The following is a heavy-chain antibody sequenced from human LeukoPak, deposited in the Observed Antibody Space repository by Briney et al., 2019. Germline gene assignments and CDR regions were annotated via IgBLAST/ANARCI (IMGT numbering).Heavy chain of an antibody. Sequence: SEALSLTCTVSGGSISNYWWSWIRQPPGKGLEWIGSIYYSGNTYYNPSLKSRVTISVDPSKNQFSLKLRSVTAAVTAVYYCASAVAGTQALDYWGQGTLVTVSS. D-gene: IGHD6-19*01. CDR2: IYYSGNT. CDR3: ASAVAGTQALDY. CDR1: GGSISNYW. J-gene: IGHJ4*02. V-gene: IGHV4-59*05.